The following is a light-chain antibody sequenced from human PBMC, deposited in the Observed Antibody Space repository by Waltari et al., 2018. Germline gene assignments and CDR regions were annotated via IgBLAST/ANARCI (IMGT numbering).Light chain of an antibody. CDR3: AAWDDSLGGWV. CDR2: RND. V-gene: IGLV1-44*01. J-gene: IGLJ3*02. Sequence: QSVLTQPPSASGTPGQRVTISCSGSSSNIGRNTVNWYLHLPGTAPKPLTYRNDQRPSGVPDRFAGSKSGTSASLAISGPQSEDEADYFCAAWDDSLGGWVFGGGTRLTVL. CDR1: SSNIGRNT.